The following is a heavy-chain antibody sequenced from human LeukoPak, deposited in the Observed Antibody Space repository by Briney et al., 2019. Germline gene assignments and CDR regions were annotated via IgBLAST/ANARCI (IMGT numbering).Heavy chain of an antibody. CDR3: ARDRPKIGREFDY. CDR2: TYYRSKWYN. D-gene: IGHD2-15*01. CDR1: GDSVSSNTAA. V-gene: IGHV6-1*01. J-gene: IGHJ4*02. Sequence: SQTLSLTCAISGDSVSSNTAAWNWIRQTPSRGLEWLGRTYYRSKWYNEYAVSVKSRITINPDTSKNQFSLQLSSVTPEDTAVYYCARDRPKIGREFDYWGQGTLVTVSS.